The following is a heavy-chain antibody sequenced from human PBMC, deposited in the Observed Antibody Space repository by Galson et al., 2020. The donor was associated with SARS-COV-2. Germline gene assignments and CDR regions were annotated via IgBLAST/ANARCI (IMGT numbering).Heavy chain of an antibody. CDR3: ARDVGLHEVDYCDDGNWFDH. V-gene: IGHV1-18*01. CDR1: GYTFTTYG. D-gene: IGHD4-17*01. J-gene: IGHJ5*02. Sequence: ASVKVSCKASGYTFTTYGISWVRQAPGQGLKWMGWFSTDNGNTYSEPEIQDRVTMTTYTSTSTAYLELRSLRSDDTAVYYCARDVGLHEVDYCDDGNWFDHWGQGTLVIVSS. CDR2: FSTDNGNT.